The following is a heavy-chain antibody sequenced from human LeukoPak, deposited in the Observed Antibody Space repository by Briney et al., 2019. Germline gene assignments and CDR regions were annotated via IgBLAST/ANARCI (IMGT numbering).Heavy chain of an antibody. Sequence: SVKVSCKASGGTFSSYAISWVRQAPGQGLEWMGGIIPIFGTANYAQKFQGRVTITTDESTSTAYMELSSLRSEDTAVYYCARDSHLYGAFDIWGQGTMVTVSS. J-gene: IGHJ3*02. D-gene: IGHD4-17*01. CDR1: GGTFSSYA. CDR2: IIPIFGTA. CDR3: ARDSHLYGAFDI. V-gene: IGHV1-69*05.